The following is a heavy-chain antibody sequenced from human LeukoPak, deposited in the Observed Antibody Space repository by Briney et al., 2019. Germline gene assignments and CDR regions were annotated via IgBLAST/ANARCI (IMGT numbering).Heavy chain of an antibody. CDR2: IYHSGST. J-gene: IGHJ4*02. Sequence: SETLSLTCAVSGYSIGSGYYWGWIRQPPGKGLEWIGSIYHSGSTYYNPSLKSRVTISVDTSKNQFSLKLSSVTAADTAVYYCARRGSGWYLNDYWGQGTLVTVSS. CDR3: ARRGSGWYLNDY. CDR1: GYSIGSGYY. D-gene: IGHD6-19*01. V-gene: IGHV4-38-2*01.